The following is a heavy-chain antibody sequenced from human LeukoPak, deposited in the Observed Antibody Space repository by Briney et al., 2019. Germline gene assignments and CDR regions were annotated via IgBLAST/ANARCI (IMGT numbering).Heavy chain of an antibody. CDR1: GGSFSGYY. V-gene: IGHV4-34*01. Sequence: TSETLSLTCAVYGGSFSGYYWSWIRQPPGKGLEWIGEINHSGSTNYNPSLKSRVTISVDTSKNQFSLKLSSVTAADTAVYYCAKDGRYCSSNTCYQYFDSWGQGALVTVSS. J-gene: IGHJ4*02. CDR3: AKDGRYCSSNTCYQYFDS. D-gene: IGHD2-2*01. CDR2: INHSGST.